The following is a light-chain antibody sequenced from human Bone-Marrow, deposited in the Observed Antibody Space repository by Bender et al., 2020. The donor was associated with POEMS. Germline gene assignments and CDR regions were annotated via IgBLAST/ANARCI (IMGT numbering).Light chain of an antibody. CDR3: QSYDNSLGGWV. V-gene: IGLV1-40*01. CDR1: SSNIGADYD. Sequence: QSILTQPPSVSGAPGQRVTISCAGGSSNIGADYDVHWYQRLPGTAPKLLIYGYNNRPSGVPDRFSGSKSGTSASLAITGLQAEDEGDYYCQSYDNSLGGWVFGGGTKLTVL. CDR2: GYN. J-gene: IGLJ3*02.